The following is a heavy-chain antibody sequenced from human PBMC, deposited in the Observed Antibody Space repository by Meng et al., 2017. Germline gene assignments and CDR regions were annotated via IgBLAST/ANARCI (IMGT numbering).Heavy chain of an antibody. CDR2: INHSGST. D-gene: IGHD3-10*01. V-gene: IGHV4-34*01. CDR3: ARGFSHYGSGSYWARDAFDI. Sequence: SETLSLTCAVYGGSFSGYYWSWIRQPPEKGLEWIGEINHSGSTNYNPSLKSRVTISVDTSKNQFSLKLSSVTAADTAVYYCARGFSHYGSGSYWARDAFDIWGQGTMVTVSS. CDR1: GGSFSGYY. J-gene: IGHJ3*02.